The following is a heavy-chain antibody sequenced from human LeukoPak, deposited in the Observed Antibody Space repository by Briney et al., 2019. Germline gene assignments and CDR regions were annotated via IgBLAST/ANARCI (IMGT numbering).Heavy chain of an antibody. J-gene: IGHJ4*02. Sequence: GSLRLSCAASGFTFSSYWMHWVRQAPGKGLVWVSRINSDGSSTSYADSVKGRFTISRDNSKNTLYLQMNSLRAEDTAVYYCAREEMATTSFGYWGQGTLVTVSS. V-gene: IGHV3-74*01. CDR3: AREEMATTSFGY. CDR1: GFTFSSYW. D-gene: IGHD5-24*01. CDR2: INSDGSST.